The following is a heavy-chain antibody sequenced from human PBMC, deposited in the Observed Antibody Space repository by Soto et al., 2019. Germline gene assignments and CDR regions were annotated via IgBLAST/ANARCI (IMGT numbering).Heavy chain of an antibody. CDR2: MNPNSGNT. J-gene: IGHJ4*02. D-gene: IGHD3-22*01. V-gene: IGHV1-8*01. CDR3: ARELTMIVDN. Sequence: QVQRVQSGAEVKKPGASVKVSCKASGYTFTSYDVNWVRQATGQGLEWMGWMNPNSGNTGYAQKFQGRVTMTRNTSISTAYMKLSGLRSEDTAVYYCARELTMIVDNWGQGTLVAVSS. CDR1: GYTFTSYD.